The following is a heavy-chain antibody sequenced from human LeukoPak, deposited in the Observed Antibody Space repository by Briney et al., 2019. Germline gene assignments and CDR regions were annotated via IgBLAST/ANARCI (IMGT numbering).Heavy chain of an antibody. D-gene: IGHD1-26*01. Sequence: PGGSLRLSCAASGFTFSSYAMSWVRQAPGKGLEWASAISGSDGSTYYADSVKGRFTISRDNSKNTLYLQMNSLRAEDTAVYYCAKAGSVGARRGAFDIWGQGTMVTVSS. CDR2: ISGSDGST. CDR1: GFTFSSYA. CDR3: AKAGSVGARRGAFDI. J-gene: IGHJ3*02. V-gene: IGHV3-23*01.